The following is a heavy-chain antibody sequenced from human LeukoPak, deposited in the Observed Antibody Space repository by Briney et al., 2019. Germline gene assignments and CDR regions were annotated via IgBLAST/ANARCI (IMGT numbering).Heavy chain of an antibody. Sequence: GGSLRLSCAASGYSFSSYYMPWVRQAPGKGLEWVSTISGATNSTYYADSVKGRFTISRDNSNNTLNLHMNSLRADDTAMYYCAGSLAAVTGPVAYWGQGTLVTVSS. V-gene: IGHV3-23*01. CDR1: GYSFSSYY. D-gene: IGHD1-20*01. J-gene: IGHJ4*02. CDR3: AGSLAAVTGPVAY. CDR2: ISGATNST.